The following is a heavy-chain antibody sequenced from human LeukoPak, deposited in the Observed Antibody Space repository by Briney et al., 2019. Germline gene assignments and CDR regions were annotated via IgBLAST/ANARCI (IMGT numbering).Heavy chain of an antibody. J-gene: IGHJ4*02. Sequence: SETLSLTCTVSGYSITSGYYWGWIRQPPGKGLEWIGEINHSGSTNYNPSLKSRVTISVDTSKNQFSLKLSSVTAADTAVYYCARIDDYYDSSGYYFDYWGQGTLVTVSS. CDR2: INHSGST. CDR1: GYSITSGYY. CDR3: ARIDDYYDSSGYYFDY. D-gene: IGHD3-22*01. V-gene: IGHV4-38-2*02.